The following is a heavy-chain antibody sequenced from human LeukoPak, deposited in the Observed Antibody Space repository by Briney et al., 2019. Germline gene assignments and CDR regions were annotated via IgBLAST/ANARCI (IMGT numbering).Heavy chain of an antibody. V-gene: IGHV1-2*02. CDR1: GYTFTGYY. J-gene: IGHJ4*02. CDR2: INPNSGGT. CDR3: ARSPSCGGDCYLSFDY. D-gene: IGHD2-21*02. Sequence: GASVKVSCKASGYTFTGYYMHWVRQAPGQGLEWMGWINPNSGGTNYAQKFQGRVTMTRDTSISTAYMELSRLRSDDTAVYYCARSPSCGGDCYLSFDYWGQGTLVTVSS.